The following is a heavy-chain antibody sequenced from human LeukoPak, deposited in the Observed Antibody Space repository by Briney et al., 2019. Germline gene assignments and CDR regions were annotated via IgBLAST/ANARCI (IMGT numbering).Heavy chain of an antibody. D-gene: IGHD3-3*01. J-gene: IGHJ5*02. CDR1: GYSIRSGYY. V-gene: IGHV4-38-2*01. Sequence: PSETLSLTCAVSGYSIRSGYYWGWIRQPPGKGLEWIGSTYHSGSTYYNPSLKSRVTISVDTSKNQFSLKLSSVTAADTAVYYCARRRGYSPFDPWGQGTLVTVSS. CDR2: TYHSGST. CDR3: ARRRGYSPFDP.